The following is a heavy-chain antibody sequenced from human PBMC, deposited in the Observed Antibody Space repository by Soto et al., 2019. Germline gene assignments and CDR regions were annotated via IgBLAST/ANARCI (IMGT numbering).Heavy chain of an antibody. D-gene: IGHD6-6*01. Sequence: PGGSLRLSCAASGFTFSSYAMHWVRQAPGKGLEWVAVISYDGSNKYYADSVKGRFTISRDNSKNTLYLQMNSLRAEDTAVYYCARDSPDLYSSSDGNFDYWGQGTLVTVS. J-gene: IGHJ4*02. CDR2: ISYDGSNK. V-gene: IGHV3-30-3*01. CDR1: GFTFSSYA. CDR3: ARDSPDLYSSSDGNFDY.